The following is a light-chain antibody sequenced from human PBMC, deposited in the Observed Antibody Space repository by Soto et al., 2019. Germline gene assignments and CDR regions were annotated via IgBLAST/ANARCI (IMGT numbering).Light chain of an antibody. Sequence: EIVMTQSPVTLSVSPGESATLSCRASQSISSNLAWYQQKPGQAPRLLIYGASTRATDIPARFSGSGSGTEFTLTISSLQSEAFAVYYCQQYNNWPRTFGQGTKVEIK. V-gene: IGKV3-15*01. J-gene: IGKJ1*01. CDR3: QQYNNWPRT. CDR2: GAS. CDR1: QSISSN.